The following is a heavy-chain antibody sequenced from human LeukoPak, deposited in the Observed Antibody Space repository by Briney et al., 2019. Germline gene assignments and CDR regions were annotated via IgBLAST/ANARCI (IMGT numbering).Heavy chain of an antibody. CDR3: AKDFYCGGDCLIFDC. CDR1: GFTFSSYG. J-gene: IGHJ4*02. CDR2: IRYDESNK. D-gene: IGHD2-21*02. V-gene: IGHV3-30*02. Sequence: GGSLRLSCAASGFTFSSYGMHWVRQAPGKGLEWVAFIRYDESNKYYADSVKGRFTISRDNSKNTLYLQMNSLRAEDTAVYYCAKDFYCGGDCLIFDCWGQGTLVTVSS.